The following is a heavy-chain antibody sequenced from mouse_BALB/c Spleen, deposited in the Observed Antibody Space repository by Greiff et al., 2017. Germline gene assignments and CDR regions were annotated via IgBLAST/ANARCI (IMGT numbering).Heavy chain of an antibody. CDR1: GYTFTSYV. D-gene: IGHD2-2*01. J-gene: IGHJ3*01. Sequence: VQLQQSGPELVKPGASVKMSCKASGYTFTSYVMHWVKQKPGQGLEWIGYINPYNDGTKYNEKFKGKATLTSDKSSSTAYMELSSLTSEDSAVYYCARKGGYDGFAYWGQGTLVTVSA. CDR3: ARKGGYDGFAY. CDR2: INPYNDGT. V-gene: IGHV1-14*01.